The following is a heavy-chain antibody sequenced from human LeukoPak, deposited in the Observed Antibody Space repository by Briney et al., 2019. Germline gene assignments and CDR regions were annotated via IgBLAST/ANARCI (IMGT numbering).Heavy chain of an antibody. D-gene: IGHD1-26*01. J-gene: IGHJ3*02. Sequence: SQTLSLTCTVSGGSISSGGYYWSWIRQPPGKGLEWIGYIYHSGSTYYNPSLKSRVTMSVDTSKKQFSLKLSSVTAADTAVYYCARGGATWSDAFDIWGQGTMVTVSS. CDR2: IYHSGST. CDR3: ARGGATWSDAFDI. V-gene: IGHV4-30-2*01. CDR1: GGSISSGGYY.